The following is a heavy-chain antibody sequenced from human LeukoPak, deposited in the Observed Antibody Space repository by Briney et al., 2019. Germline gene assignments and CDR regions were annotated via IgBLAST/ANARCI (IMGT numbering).Heavy chain of an antibody. CDR2: IYTSGST. V-gene: IGHV4-61*02. CDR1: GGSISSGSYY. Sequence: ASETLSLTCTVSGGSISSGSYYWSWIRQPAGKGLEWIGRIYTSGSTNYNPSLKSRVTISLDTSKNQFSLKLSSVTAADTAVYYCARGLRMGYDSSGSDWYDPWGQGTLVTVSS. D-gene: IGHD3-22*01. J-gene: IGHJ5*02. CDR3: ARGLRMGYDSSGSDWYDP.